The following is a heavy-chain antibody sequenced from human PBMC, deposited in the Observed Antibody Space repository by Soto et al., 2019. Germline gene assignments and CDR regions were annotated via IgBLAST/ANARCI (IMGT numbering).Heavy chain of an antibody. V-gene: IGHV3-9*01. CDR3: AKERVRFLDA. Sequence: QLVESGGGLVQPAGSWRLSVVASGFLFDDLAMNWVRQAPGKGLEWISGITWNSVSTDYANSVKGRFTVSRDNAKNSLYLQMSSLTTEDTALYFCAKERVRFLDAWGQGTLVTVSS. D-gene: IGHD3-3*01. CDR2: ITWNSVST. J-gene: IGHJ5*02. CDR1: GFLFDDLA.